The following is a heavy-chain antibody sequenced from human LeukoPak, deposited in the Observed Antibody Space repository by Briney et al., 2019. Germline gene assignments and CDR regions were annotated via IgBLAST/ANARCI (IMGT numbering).Heavy chain of an antibody. D-gene: IGHD3-10*01. Sequence: GRSLRLSCAASGFTFDDYDMHWVRQVPGKGLEWVSGINWNSDNIVYADSVKGRFTISRDNAKNSLYLQMNSLRAEDTAVYYCARDIYGSGSPAGDYWGQGTLVTVSS. CDR2: INWNSDNI. CDR1: GFTFDDYD. CDR3: ARDIYGSGSPAGDY. J-gene: IGHJ4*02. V-gene: IGHV3-9*01.